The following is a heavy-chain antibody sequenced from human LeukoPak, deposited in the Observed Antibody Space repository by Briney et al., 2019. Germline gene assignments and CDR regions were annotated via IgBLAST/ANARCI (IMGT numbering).Heavy chain of an antibody. CDR2: IWSDGSKP. CDR3: ATDSSNGPWRNSYGMDS. CDR1: NFMFTTCG. Sequence: SGRSLRLSCVASNFMFTTCGMHCVRQAPGKGLEWLAVIWSDGSKPNYGNSVKVRFTISRDNSKNTLYLQMSSLRVEDTALYYCATDSSNGPWRNSYGMDSWGQGTTVTV. J-gene: IGHJ6*02. D-gene: IGHD2/OR15-2a*01. V-gene: IGHV3-33*01.